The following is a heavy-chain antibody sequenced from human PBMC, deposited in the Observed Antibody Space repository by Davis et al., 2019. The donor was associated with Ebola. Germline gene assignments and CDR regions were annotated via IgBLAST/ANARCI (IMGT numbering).Heavy chain of an antibody. V-gene: IGHV4-59*01. D-gene: IGHD3-3*02. CDR2: IYYTGST. Sequence: MPSETLSLTCSVSGASIASDYWTWIRQPPGKGLDWIGYIYYTGSTNYNPSLKSRVTMSVETSKNQFSLRLSSVTAADTALYYCARVTISIFGVYSYYHMDVWGKGTAVTVSS. J-gene: IGHJ6*03. CDR3: ARVTISIFGVYSYYHMDV. CDR1: GASIASDY.